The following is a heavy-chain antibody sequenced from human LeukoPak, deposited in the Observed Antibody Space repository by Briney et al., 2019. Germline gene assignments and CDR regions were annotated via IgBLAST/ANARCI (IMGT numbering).Heavy chain of an antibody. J-gene: IGHJ5*02. CDR1: GYSFTDYY. CDR2: INPNSGGT. CDR3: ARADRLHGGPYLIGP. Sequence: ASVKVSCKTSGYSFTDYYMHWVRQAPGQGLEWMGWINPNSGGTSSAQKFQDRVTMTRDTSITTVYMEVRWLTSDDTAIYYCARADRLHGGPYLIGPWGLGTLVTVSS. V-gene: IGHV1-2*02. D-gene: IGHD2-21*01.